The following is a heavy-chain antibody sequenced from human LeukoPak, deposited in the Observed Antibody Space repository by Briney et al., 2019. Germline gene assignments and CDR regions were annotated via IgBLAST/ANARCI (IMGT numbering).Heavy chain of an antibody. J-gene: IGHJ6*02. CDR2: INPNSGGT. Sequence: GASVKVSCKASGYTFTSYYMHWVRQAPGQGLGWMGWINPNSGGTNYAQKFQGRVTVTSDTSDSTAYMELSRLTSDDTAVYYCARGHYYSTLHVWGQGTTVTVSS. CDR1: GYTFTSYY. CDR3: ARGHYYSTLHV. V-gene: IGHV1-2*02.